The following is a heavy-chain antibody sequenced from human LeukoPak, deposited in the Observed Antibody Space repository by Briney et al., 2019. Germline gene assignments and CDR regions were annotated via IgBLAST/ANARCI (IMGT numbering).Heavy chain of an antibody. J-gene: IGHJ4*02. D-gene: IGHD6-25*01. CDR2: IYYDGSNK. Sequence: GSLRLSSAASRLTFKNYGMHWVRQAPGKGLEWVALIYYDGSNKYYADSVKGRFTISRDNSKNTLYLQMNSLGAEDTAVYYCATDRGLSYFDYWGQGTLVTVSS. CDR3: ATDRGLSYFDY. CDR1: RLTFKNYG. V-gene: IGHV3-33*01.